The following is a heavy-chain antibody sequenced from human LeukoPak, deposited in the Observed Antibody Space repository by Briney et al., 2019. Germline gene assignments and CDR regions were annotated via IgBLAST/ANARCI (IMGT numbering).Heavy chain of an antibody. CDR1: GFTVSSNY. CDR3: ARDVSPSGSYSRRADAFDI. J-gene: IGHJ3*02. D-gene: IGHD1-26*01. CDR2: IYSGGST. Sequence: PGGSLRLSCAASGFTVSSNYMSWVRQAPGKGLEWVSVIYSGGSTYYADSVKGRFTISRDNSKNTLYLQVNSLRAEDTAVYYCARDVSPSGSYSRRADAFDIWGQGTMVTVSS. V-gene: IGHV3-66*01.